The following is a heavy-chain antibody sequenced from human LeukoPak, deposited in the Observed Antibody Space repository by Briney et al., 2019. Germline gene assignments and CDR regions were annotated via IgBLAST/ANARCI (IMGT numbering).Heavy chain of an antibody. CDR1: GFTFDDYA. D-gene: IGHD2-15*01. CDR3: AKDGSSGGRGNGMDV. CDR2: ISWNSGSI. Sequence: PGGSLRLSCAASGFTFDDYAMHWVRQAPGKGLEWVSGISWNSGSIGYADSVKGRFTISRDNAKNSLYLQMNSLRAEDTALHYCAKDGSSGGRGNGMDVWGQGTTVTVSS. J-gene: IGHJ6*02. V-gene: IGHV3-9*01.